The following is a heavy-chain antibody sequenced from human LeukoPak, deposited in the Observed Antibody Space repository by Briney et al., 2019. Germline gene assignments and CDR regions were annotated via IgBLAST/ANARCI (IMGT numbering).Heavy chain of an antibody. CDR3: ARGNSIWSGYYTFT. CDR2: INPNSGGT. D-gene: IGHD3-3*01. J-gene: IGHJ5*02. Sequence: ASVKVSCKASGGTFSSYAISWVRQAPGQGLEWMGWINPNSGGTNYAQKFQGRVTMTRDTSISTAYMELSRLRSDDTAVYYCARGNSIWSGYYTFTWGQGTLVTVSS. CDR1: GGTFSSYA. V-gene: IGHV1-2*02.